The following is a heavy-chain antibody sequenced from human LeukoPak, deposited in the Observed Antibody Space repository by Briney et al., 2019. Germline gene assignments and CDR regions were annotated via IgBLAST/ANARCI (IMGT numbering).Heavy chain of an antibody. CDR2: ISNDGSDK. CDR3: ARDGGYSRGWTYGAGDY. J-gene: IGHJ4*02. D-gene: IGHD6-19*01. V-gene: IGHV3-30*04. CDR1: GFTFSSYV. Sequence: GGSLRLSCAASGFTFSSYVMDWVRQAPGKGLECVAVISNDGSDKYYADSVKGRFTISRDNAKNTLYLQMNSLRDEDTALYYCARDGGYSRGWTYGAGDYWGQGTLVTVSS.